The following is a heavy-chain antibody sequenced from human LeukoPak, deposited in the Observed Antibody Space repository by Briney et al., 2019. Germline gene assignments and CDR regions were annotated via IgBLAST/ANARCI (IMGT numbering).Heavy chain of an antibody. CDR2: INHSGST. D-gene: IGHD2-2*02. Sequence: SETLSLTCAVYGGSFSGYYWSWIRQPPGKGLEWIGEINHSGSTNYNPSLKSRVTISVDTSKNQFSLKLSSVTAADTAVYYCARVRRYCSSTSCYIARLYYYYGMDVWGQGTTVTVSS. J-gene: IGHJ6*02. CDR1: GGSFSGYY. CDR3: ARVRRYCSSTSCYIARLYYYYGMDV. V-gene: IGHV4-34*01.